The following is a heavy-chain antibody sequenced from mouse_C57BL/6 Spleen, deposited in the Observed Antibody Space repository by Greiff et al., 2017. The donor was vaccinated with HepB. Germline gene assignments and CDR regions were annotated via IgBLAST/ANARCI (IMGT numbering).Heavy chain of an antibody. CDR1: GYTFTDYY. J-gene: IGHJ2*01. CDR2: INPNNGGT. Sequence: EVQLQQSGPELVKPGASVKISCKASGYTFTDYYMNWVKQSHGKSLEWIGDINPNNGGTSYNQKFKGKATLTVDKSSSTAYMELRSLTSEDSAVYYGARWDTTGGYFDYWGQGTTLTVSS. D-gene: IGHD1-1*01. CDR3: ARWDTTGGYFDY. V-gene: IGHV1-26*01.